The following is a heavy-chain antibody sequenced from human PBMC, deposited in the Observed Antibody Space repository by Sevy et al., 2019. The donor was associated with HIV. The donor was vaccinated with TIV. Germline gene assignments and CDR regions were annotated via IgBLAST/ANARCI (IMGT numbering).Heavy chain of an antibody. CDR1: GFHFSSHW. CDR2: MNTDGSST. CDR3: ATPRFDF. J-gene: IGHJ4*02. Sequence: GGSLRLSCEASGFHFSSHWMQWVSQAPGKGLVWVSRMNTDGSSTNYADSVKGRFTISRDNAKNTLYLEMNNLRDEDTALYYCATPRFDFWGPGTLVTVSS. V-gene: IGHV3-74*01.